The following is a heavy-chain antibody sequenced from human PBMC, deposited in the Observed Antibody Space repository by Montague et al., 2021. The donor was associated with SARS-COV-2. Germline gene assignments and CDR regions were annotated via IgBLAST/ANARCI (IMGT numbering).Heavy chain of an antibody. J-gene: IGHJ5*01. D-gene: IGHD3-10*01. CDR3: ARDRGRYFDSGSYNWLDS. V-gene: IGHV4-59*01. CDR2: IYYTGNT. CDR1: GGSTSPYY. Sequence: SETLSLTCTVSGGSTSPYYWTWIRQPPGKGLEWIGYIYYTGNTKYKPSLKSRVTISVDTSKNQFSLNLKSVTAADTAVYYCARDRGRYFDSGSYNWLDSWGQGTVVTVSS.